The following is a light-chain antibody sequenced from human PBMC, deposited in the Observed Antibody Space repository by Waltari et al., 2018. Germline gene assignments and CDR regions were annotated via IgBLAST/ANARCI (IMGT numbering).Light chain of an antibody. CDR2: DVS. CDR3: NSYAGSSSWV. J-gene: IGLJ3*02. Sequence: QSALTQPASVSGSPGQSITISCPGTSSDVGFYTYVSWYQQHPGKAPKLMIYDVSARPSGVSNRFSGSKSGNTASLTISGLQAEDEADYYCNSYAGSSSWVFGGGTKLTVL. CDR1: SSDVGFYTY. V-gene: IGLV2-14*01.